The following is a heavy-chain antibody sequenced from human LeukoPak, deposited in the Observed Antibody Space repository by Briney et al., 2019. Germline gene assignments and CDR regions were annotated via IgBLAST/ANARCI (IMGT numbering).Heavy chain of an antibody. Sequence: GGSLRLSCAASGFTFGSYAMHWVRQAPGKGLEWVAVISYDGSNKYYADSVKGRFTISRDNSKNTLYLQMNSLRAEDTAVYYCARVTTSGSYKFDYWGQGTLVTVSS. D-gene: IGHD3-10*01. CDR3: ARVTTSGSYKFDY. V-gene: IGHV3-30*14. J-gene: IGHJ4*02. CDR2: ISYDGSNK. CDR1: GFTFGSYA.